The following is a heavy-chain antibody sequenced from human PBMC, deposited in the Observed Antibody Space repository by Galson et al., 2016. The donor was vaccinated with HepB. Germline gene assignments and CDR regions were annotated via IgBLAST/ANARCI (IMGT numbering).Heavy chain of an antibody. CDR3: VKGGVIIPLDY. Sequence: SLRLSCAASGFNFSSHGMHWVRQAPGKGLEWMGVISYDGNKKFYADSVKGQFTISRDNSKSTVYLQMDSLRTEDTAVYYCVKGGVIIPLDYWGLGTLVTVSP. CDR2: ISYDGNKK. J-gene: IGHJ4*02. V-gene: IGHV3-30*18. CDR1: GFNFSSHG. D-gene: IGHD3-10*01.